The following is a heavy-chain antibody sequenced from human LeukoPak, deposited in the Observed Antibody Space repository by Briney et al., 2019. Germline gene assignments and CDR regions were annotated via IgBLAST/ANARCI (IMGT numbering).Heavy chain of an antibody. CDR1: GGSFSGYF. Sequence: SETLSLTCAVYGGSFSGYFWSWIRQPPGKGLEWIGEINHSGSTNYNPSLKSRVTISVDTSKNQFSPKLSSVTAADTAVYYCARHPTLGYCSGTSCLGFDPWGQGTLVTVSS. V-gene: IGHV4-34*01. J-gene: IGHJ5*02. CDR3: ARHPTLGYCSGTSCLGFDP. CDR2: INHSGST. D-gene: IGHD2-2*01.